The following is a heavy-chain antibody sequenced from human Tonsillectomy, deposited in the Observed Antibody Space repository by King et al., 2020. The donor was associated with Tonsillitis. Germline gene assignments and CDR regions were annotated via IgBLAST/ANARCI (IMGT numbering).Heavy chain of an antibody. J-gene: IGHJ4*02. CDR2: ISYDGSNK. V-gene: IGHV3-30*18. D-gene: IGHD3-9*01. CDR1: GFTFSTYG. Sequence: VQLVESGGRVVQPGRSLRLSCAASGFTFSTYGMHWVRQAPGKGLEWVAVISYDGSNKYYADSVKGRFTISRDNSKNTLYLQMNSLRGEDTAVYYCAKDWDYVILTGYVGALDYWGQGTLVTVSS. CDR3: AKDWDYVILTGYVGALDY.